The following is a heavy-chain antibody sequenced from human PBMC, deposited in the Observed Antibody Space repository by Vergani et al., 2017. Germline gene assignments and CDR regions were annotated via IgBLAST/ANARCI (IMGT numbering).Heavy chain of an antibody. CDR3: AGDRRYYDYVWGSYRPYFDY. V-gene: IGHV1-69*01. Sequence: QVQLVQSGAEVKKPGSSVKVSCKASGGTFSSYAISWVRQAPGQGLEWMGGIIPIFGTANYAQKFQGRVTITADESTSTAYMELSSLRSDDTAVYYCAGDRRYYDYVWGSYRPYFDYWGQGTLVTVSS. J-gene: IGHJ4*02. D-gene: IGHD3-16*02. CDR1: GGTFSSYA. CDR2: IIPIFGTA.